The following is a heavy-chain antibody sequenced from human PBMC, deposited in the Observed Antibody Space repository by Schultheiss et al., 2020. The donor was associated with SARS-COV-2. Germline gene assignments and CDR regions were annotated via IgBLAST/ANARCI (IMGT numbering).Heavy chain of an antibody. CDR2: ISSNGGST. CDR3: VKATNWNSRYDY. D-gene: IGHD1-1*01. CDR1: GFTFSSYA. Sequence: ESLKISCSASGFTFSSYAMHWVRQAPGKGLEYVSAISSNGGSTYYADSVKGRFTISRDNSKNTLYLQMSSLRAEDTAVYYCVKATNWNSRYDYWGQGTLVTVSS. V-gene: IGHV3-64D*06. J-gene: IGHJ4*02.